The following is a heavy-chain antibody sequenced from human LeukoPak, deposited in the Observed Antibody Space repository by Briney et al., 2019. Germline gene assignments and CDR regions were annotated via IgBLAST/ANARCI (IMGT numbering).Heavy chain of an antibody. J-gene: IGHJ4*02. CDR2: IYYSGST. V-gene: IGHV4-39*02. D-gene: IGHD3-10*02. CDR1: GGSISSSSYY. CDR3: ARDSYDVLDY. Sequence: SETLSLTCAVSGGSISSSSYYWGWIRQPPGKGLEWIGSIYYSGSTYYNPSLKSRVTISVDTSKNQFSLKLSSVTAADTAVYYCARDSYDVLDYWGQGTLVTVSS.